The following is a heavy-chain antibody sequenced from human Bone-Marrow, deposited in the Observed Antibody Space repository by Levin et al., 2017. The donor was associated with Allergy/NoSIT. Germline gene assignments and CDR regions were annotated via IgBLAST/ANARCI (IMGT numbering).Heavy chain of an antibody. V-gene: IGHV3-7*01. D-gene: IGHD1-26*01. J-gene: IGHJ4*02. CDR3: VKGKWYFDL. CDR1: GFTFNSYY. CDR2: IKGDGSNQ. Sequence: PGGSLRLSCVASGFTFNSYYMDWVRQAPGKGLEWVANIKGDGSNQNYVDSVKGRFTISRDNAKNSLYLQMNSLRAEDTAVYYCVKGKWYFDLWGQGALVTVSS.